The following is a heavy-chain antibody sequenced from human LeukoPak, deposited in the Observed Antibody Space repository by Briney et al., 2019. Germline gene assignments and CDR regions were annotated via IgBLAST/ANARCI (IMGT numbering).Heavy chain of an antibody. V-gene: IGHV3-53*04. CDR1: GFTVSSNY. Sequence: GGSLRLSCAASGFTVSSNYMSWVRQAPGKGLERVSVIYSGGSTYYADSVKGRFTISGHNSKNTLYLQMNSLRAEDTAVYYCARGSGRTIGAFDIWGQGTMVTVSS. CDR2: IYSGGST. J-gene: IGHJ3*02. D-gene: IGHD1-26*01. CDR3: ARGSGRTIGAFDI.